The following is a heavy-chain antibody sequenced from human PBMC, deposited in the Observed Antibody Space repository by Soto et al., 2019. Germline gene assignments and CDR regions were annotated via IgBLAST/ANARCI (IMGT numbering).Heavy chain of an antibody. CDR2: ISSSGSYT. CDR1: GITFSDYY. CDR3: ARDASRAYGMDV. V-gene: IGHV3-11*06. D-gene: IGHD3-10*01. J-gene: IGHJ6*02. Sequence: QVQLVESGGGLVKPGGSLRLSCAASGITFSDYYMTRIRQAPGKGLEWVSYISSSGSYTNYADSVKGRFTISRDNAKNSLYLEMNSLRAEDTAVYYCARDASRAYGMDVWGQGTTVTVSS.